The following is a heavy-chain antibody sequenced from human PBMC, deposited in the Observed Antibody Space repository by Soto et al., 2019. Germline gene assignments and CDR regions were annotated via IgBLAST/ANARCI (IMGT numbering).Heavy chain of an antibody. D-gene: IGHD3-3*01. CDR1: GGSLSGYY. Sequence: PSETLSLTCAVYGGSLSGYYWSWSRQPPGKGLEWIGEINHSGSTNYNPSLKSRVTISVDTSKNQFSLKLSSVTAADTAVYYCARRSGYYYYYYGMDVWGQGTTVTVS. V-gene: IGHV4-34*01. J-gene: IGHJ6*02. CDR2: INHSGST. CDR3: ARRSGYYYYYYGMDV.